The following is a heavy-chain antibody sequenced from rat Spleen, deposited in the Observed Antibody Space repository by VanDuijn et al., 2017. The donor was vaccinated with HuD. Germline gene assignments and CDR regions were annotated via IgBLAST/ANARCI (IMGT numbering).Heavy chain of an antibody. CDR3: AGELGSYFDY. CDR2: MWGDGST. J-gene: IGHJ2*01. D-gene: IGHD5-1*01. CDR1: GFSLTSYN. V-gene: IGHV2-32*01. Sequence: QVQLKESGPGLVQPSQTLSLTCTVSGFSLTSYNVHWVRQPPGKGLEWMGVMWGDGSTAYNSALKSRLSISRDTSKSQVFLTMSSLKTEDTATYYCAGELGSYFDYWGQGVMVTVSS.